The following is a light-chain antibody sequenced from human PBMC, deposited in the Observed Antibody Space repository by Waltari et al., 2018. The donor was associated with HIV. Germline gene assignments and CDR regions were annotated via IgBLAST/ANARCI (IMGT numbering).Light chain of an antibody. CDR2: EVT. J-gene: IGLJ2*01. Sequence: QSALTQPPSASGSPGQSVTISCTGTSSDVGGYNYVSWYQQHPGKAPKLLIYEVTKRPSGVPDRFSGSKSGNSASLTVSGLQAEDEADYYCGSYEGSDKLIFGGGTKLSVL. CDR3: GSYEGSDKLI. CDR1: SSDVGGYNY. V-gene: IGLV2-8*01.